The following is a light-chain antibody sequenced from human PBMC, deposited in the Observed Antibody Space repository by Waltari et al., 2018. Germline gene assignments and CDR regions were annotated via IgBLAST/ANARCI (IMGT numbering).Light chain of an antibody. J-gene: IGLJ3*02. V-gene: IGLV3-25*03. CDR2: RDS. Sequence: SYELTQPTSVSVSPGQTARITCSGSALANEYAFWYQQKPGQAPVLVIYRDSERPSGIPERFSGSNSGTTVTLTISGVQAEDEADYYCQSADTRSSFWVCGGGTKLTVV. CDR1: ALANEY. CDR3: QSADTRSSFWV.